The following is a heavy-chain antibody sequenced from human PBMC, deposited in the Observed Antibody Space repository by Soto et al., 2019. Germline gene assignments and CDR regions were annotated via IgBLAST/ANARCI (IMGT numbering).Heavy chain of an antibody. CDR1: GFTFSTYY. CDR2: INSDGSRT. Sequence: EVQLVESGGGLGQPGGSLRLSCAASGFTFSTYYMHWVRQAPGKGLVWVSRINSDGSRTNYADSVKGRFTTFRDNAKNIRYRKLNSLTAEDPAVYYCETVATGSYDWFDPWGQGTLVTVSS. J-gene: IGHJ5*02. CDR3: ETVATGSYDWFDP. D-gene: IGHD1-26*01. V-gene: IGHV3-74*01.